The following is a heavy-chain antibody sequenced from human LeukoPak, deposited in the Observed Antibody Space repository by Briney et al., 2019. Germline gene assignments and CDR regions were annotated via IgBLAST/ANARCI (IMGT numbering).Heavy chain of an antibody. CDR1: GYTLTELS. Sequence: ASVKVSCKVSGYTLTELSMHWVRQAPGKGLEWMGGFDPEDGETIYAQKFQGRVTMTEDTSTDTAYMELSSLRSEDTAVYYCATRARPLGYCSSTSCRYFDYWGQGNLVTVSS. J-gene: IGHJ4*02. V-gene: IGHV1-24*01. D-gene: IGHD2-2*01. CDR3: ATRARPLGYCSSTSCRYFDY. CDR2: FDPEDGET.